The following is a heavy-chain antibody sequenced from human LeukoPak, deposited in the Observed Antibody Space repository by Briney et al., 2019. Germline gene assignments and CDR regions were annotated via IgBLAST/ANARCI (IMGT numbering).Heavy chain of an antibody. CDR3: ARANTAMVDY. V-gene: IGHV3-33*01. CDR1: GFTFSSYG. D-gene: IGHD5-18*01. Sequence: GGSLRLSCAASGFTFSSYGMHWVRRAPGKGLERVAVIWYDGSNKYYADSVKGRFTISRDNSKNTLYLQMNSLGAEDTAVYYCARANTAMVDYWGQGTLVTVSS. J-gene: IGHJ4*02. CDR2: IWYDGSNK.